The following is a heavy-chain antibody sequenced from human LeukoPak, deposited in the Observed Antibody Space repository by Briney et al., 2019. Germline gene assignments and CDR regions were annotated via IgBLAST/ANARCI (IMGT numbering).Heavy chain of an antibody. Sequence: GGSLRLSCAASGFTFSSYGMHWVRQAPGKGLEWVAFIRYDGSNKYYADSVKGRFTISRDNSKNTLNLQMNSLRAEDMAVYYCAKDPTHYRVWDYYETIGLSYWGQGTLVTVSS. V-gene: IGHV3-30*02. CDR2: IRYDGSNK. CDR1: GFTFSSYG. CDR3: AKDPTHYRVWDYYETIGLSY. D-gene: IGHD3-22*01. J-gene: IGHJ4*02.